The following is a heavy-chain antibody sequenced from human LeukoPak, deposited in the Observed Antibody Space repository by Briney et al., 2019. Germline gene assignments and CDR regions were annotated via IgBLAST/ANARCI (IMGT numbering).Heavy chain of an antibody. CDR3: ARGSSGSYYNYRLGAFDI. V-gene: IGHV1-69*06. J-gene: IGHJ3*02. CDR1: GGTFSSYA. CDR2: IIPIFGTA. Sequence: SVKVSCKASGGTFSSYAISWVRQAPGQGLEWMGGIIPIFGTANYAQKFQGRVTITADKSTSTAYMELSSLRSEDTAVYYCARGSSGSYYNYRLGAFDIWGQGTMVTVSS. D-gene: IGHD3-10*01.